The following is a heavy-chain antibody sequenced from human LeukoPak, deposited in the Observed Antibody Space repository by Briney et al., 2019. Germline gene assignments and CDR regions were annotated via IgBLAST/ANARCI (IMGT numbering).Heavy chain of an antibody. CDR2: IYYSGST. CDR1: GYSITSGYY. J-gene: IGHJ5*02. V-gene: IGHV4-38-2*02. Sequence: PSETLSLTCTVSGYSITSGYYWGWIRHPPRKGLEWIGRIYYSGSTYYNPSLKSRVTISVDTSKNQFSLKLSSVTAADTAVYYCARVIRYGYVVNNWFDPWGQGTLVTVSS. CDR3: ARVIRYGYVVNNWFDP. D-gene: IGHD5-12*01.